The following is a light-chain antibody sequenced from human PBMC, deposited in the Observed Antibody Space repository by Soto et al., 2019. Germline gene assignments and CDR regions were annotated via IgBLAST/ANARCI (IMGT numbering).Light chain of an antibody. Sequence: DIQVTQSPSTLSSSVGDRVTFTCRASQSVSSWWAWYQQKPEKAPKLLIYDVGGLESGVPTRLSGSGSGPEFTLTIRSVQRDAFATYYCQPYNTYSTLGQGNKLE. J-gene: IGKJ2*01. CDR3: QPYNTYST. CDR1: QSVSSW. V-gene: IGKV1-5*01. CDR2: DVG.